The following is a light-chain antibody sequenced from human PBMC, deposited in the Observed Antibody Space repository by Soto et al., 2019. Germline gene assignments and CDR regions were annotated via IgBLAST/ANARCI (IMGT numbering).Light chain of an antibody. CDR2: AAS. V-gene: IGKV1-6*02. CDR1: QDIGND. Sequence: IQMTQSPSSLSASVRDIVTITCRASQDIGNDLGWYQQKPGKAPNLLIYAASSLRSGVPSRFSGSGSGTHFTLTINSLQAEDSATYFCLQDYTYPWTFGQGTKVEIK. J-gene: IGKJ1*01. CDR3: LQDYTYPWT.